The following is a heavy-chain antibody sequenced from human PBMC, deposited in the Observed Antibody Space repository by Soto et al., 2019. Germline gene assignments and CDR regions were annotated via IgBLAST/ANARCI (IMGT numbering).Heavy chain of an antibody. CDR1: GGTFSCYA. V-gene: IGHV1-46*03. CDR3: ARDSVDIVVVPAAPYYYYYMDV. Sequence: GASVKVSCKASGGTFSCYALSWVRQAPGQGLEWMGVINPMGGSTSYAQKFQGRVTMTRDTSTSTVYMELSSLRSEDTAVYYCARDSVDIVVVPAAPYYYYYMDVWGKGTTVTVSS. J-gene: IGHJ6*03. CDR2: INPMGGST. D-gene: IGHD2-2*01.